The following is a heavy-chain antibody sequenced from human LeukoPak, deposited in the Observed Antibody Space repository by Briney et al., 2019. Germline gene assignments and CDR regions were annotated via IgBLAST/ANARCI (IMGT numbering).Heavy chain of an antibody. CDR3: AKSLGFQPYGTDV. Sequence: SVKVSCKASGGTFSSYAISWVRQAPGQGLEWMGGIIPIFGTANYAQKFQGRVTITADESTSTAYMELSSLRAEDTAVYYCAKSLGFQPYGTDVWGQGTTVTVSS. J-gene: IGHJ6*02. V-gene: IGHV1-69*13. D-gene: IGHD3-3*01. CDR1: GGTFSSYA. CDR2: IIPIFGTA.